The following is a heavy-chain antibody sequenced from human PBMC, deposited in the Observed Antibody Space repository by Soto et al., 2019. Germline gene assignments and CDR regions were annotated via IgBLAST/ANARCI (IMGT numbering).Heavy chain of an antibody. Sequence: PVKVSCKASGGTFSSYTISWLRQAPGQGLEWMGRIIPILGIANYAQEFQGRVTITADKSTSTAYMELSSLRSEDTAVYYCARSRRGDSRYYFDYWGQGTLVTVSS. CDR3: ARSRRGDSRYYFDY. J-gene: IGHJ4*02. CDR1: GGTFSSYT. V-gene: IGHV1-69*02. D-gene: IGHD6-13*01. CDR2: IIPILGIA.